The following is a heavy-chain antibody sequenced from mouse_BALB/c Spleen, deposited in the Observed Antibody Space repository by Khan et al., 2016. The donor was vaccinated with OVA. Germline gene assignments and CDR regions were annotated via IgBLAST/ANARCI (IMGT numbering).Heavy chain of an antibody. CDR3: ARLAYYYDSEGFAY. V-gene: IGHV5-6*01. CDR2: VSTGGHYT. D-gene: IGHD1-1*01. J-gene: IGHJ3*01. Sequence: EVELVESGGDVVKPGGSLKLSCAASGFTFSTYGMSWVRQTPDKRLEWVATVSTGGHYTYYPDTVKGRFTISRDNAKNTLYLQMSSLKSEDTAMLYCARLAYYYDSEGFAYWGQGTLVTVSA. CDR1: GFTFSTYG.